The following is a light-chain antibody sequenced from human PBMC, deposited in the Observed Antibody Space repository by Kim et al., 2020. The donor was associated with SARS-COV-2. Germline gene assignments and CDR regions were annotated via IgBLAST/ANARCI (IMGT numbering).Light chain of an antibody. V-gene: IGLV2-14*03. CDR3: SSYTNTNTYV. CDR2: DVN. Sequence: QSALTQPASVSGSPGQSITISCTGTSSDVGGYKYVYWYQQHPGKAPKLMIYDVNERPSGVSNRFSGSKSGNTDSLTISGLQAEDEADYYCSSYTNTNTYVFGTVTKVTVL. J-gene: IGLJ1*01. CDR1: SSDVGGYKY.